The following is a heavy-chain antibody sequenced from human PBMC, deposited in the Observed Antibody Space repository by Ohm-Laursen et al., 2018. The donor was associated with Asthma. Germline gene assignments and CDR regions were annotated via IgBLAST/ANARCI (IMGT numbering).Heavy chain of an antibody. CDR1: GYTFTSYA. J-gene: IGHJ4*02. D-gene: IGHD3-3*01. CDR3: ARGQYYDFWSGYSYFDY. Sequence: VASVKVSCKASGYTFTSYAIHWVRQAPGQRLEWMGWINAGNGNTKYSQKFQGRVTITRDTSASTAYMELSSLRSEDTAVYYCARGQYYDFWSGYSYFDYWGQGTLVTVSS. CDR2: INAGNGNT. V-gene: IGHV1-3*01.